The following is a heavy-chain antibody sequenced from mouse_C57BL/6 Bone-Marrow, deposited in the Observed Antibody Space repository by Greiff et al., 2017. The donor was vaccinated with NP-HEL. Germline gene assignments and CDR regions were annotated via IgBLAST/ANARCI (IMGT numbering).Heavy chain of an antibody. D-gene: IGHD1-1*01. Sequence: VQLQQSGPELVKPGASVKIPCKASGYTFTDYNMDWVKQSHGKSLEWIGDINPNNGGTIYNQKFKGKATLTVDKSSSTAYMELRRLRSEETAVYYGERRGFTTVVPDWYFDVWGTGTTVTVSS. CDR3: ERRGFTTVVPDWYFDV. CDR1: GYTFTDYN. V-gene: IGHV1-18*01. J-gene: IGHJ1*03. CDR2: INPNNGGT.